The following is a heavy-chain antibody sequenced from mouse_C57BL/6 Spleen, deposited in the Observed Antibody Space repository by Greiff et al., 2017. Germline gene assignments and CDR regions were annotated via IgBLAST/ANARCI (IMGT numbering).Heavy chain of an antibody. J-gene: IGHJ4*01. CDR3: ARHGDYDRGYYAMDY. Sequence: QVQLQQSGPGLVAPSQSLSITCTVSGFSLTSYGVHWVRQPPGKGLEWLVVIWSDGSTTYNSALKSRLSISKDNSKSQVFLKMNSLQTDDTAMYYCARHGDYDRGYYAMDYWGQGTSVTVSS. CDR1: GFSLTSYG. V-gene: IGHV2-6-1*01. D-gene: IGHD2-4*01. CDR2: IWSDGST.